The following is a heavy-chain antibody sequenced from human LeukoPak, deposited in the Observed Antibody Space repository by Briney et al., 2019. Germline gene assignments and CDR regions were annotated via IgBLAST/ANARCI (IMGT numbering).Heavy chain of an antibody. Sequence: SVKVSCKASGGTFSSYAISWVRQAPGQGLEWMGRIIPILGIANYAQKFQGRVTITTDKSTSTAYMELSSLRSEDTAVYYCARDTCSSTSCYAGSDYWGQGTLVTVSS. V-gene: IGHV1-69*04. CDR3: ARDTCSSTSCYAGSDY. J-gene: IGHJ4*02. CDR1: GGTFSSYA. CDR2: IIPILGIA. D-gene: IGHD2-2*01.